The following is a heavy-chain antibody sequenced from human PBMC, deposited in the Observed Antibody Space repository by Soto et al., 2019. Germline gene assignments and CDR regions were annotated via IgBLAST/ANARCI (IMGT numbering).Heavy chain of an antibody. CDR2: ISGSGGST. Sequence: EVQLLESGGGLVQPGGSLRLSCAASGFTFSSYAMSWVRQAPGKGLEWVSAISGSGGSTYYADPVKGRFTISRDNSKNTLYLQMNSLRAEDTAVYYCAKDGGDYYDSSGTGDAFDIWGQGTMVTVSS. V-gene: IGHV3-23*01. D-gene: IGHD3-22*01. CDR1: GFTFSSYA. J-gene: IGHJ3*02. CDR3: AKDGGDYYDSSGTGDAFDI.